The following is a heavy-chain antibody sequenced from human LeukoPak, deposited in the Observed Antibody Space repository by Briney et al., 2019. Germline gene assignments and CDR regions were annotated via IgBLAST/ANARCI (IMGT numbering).Heavy chain of an antibody. J-gene: IGHJ4*02. V-gene: IGHV1-18*01. CDR2: ISAYNGNT. CDR3: ARARYSGYEVGAVDY. D-gene: IGHD5-12*01. CDR1: GYTFTSYG. Sequence: GASVKVSCKASGYTFTSYGISWVRQAPGQGLEWMGWISAYNGNTNYAQKLQGRVTMTTDTSTSTAYMELRSLRSDDTGVYYCARARYSGYEVGAVDYWGQGTLVTVSS.